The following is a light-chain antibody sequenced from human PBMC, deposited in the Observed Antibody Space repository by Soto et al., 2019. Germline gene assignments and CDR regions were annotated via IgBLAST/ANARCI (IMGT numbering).Light chain of an antibody. CDR2: WAS. CDR1: QSVLLTSNNKNY. V-gene: IGKV4-1*01. Sequence: DIVMTQSPDSLAVSVGERATINCKSSQSVLLTSNNKNYVAWYQQKPGQPPKLLIYWASMRESGVPDRFSASGSVTDFTLTITGLQAQDVAVYYCQQHFTTPSTFGQGTRLEIK. CDR3: QQHFTTPST. J-gene: IGKJ5*01.